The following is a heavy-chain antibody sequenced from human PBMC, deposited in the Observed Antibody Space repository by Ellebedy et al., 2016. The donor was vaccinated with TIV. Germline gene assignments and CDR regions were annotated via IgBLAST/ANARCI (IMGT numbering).Heavy chain of an antibody. CDR1: GFTFSSYS. CDR2: ITSSSSFI. D-gene: IGHD6-19*01. Sequence: LSLTCAASGFTFSSYSMNWVRQAPGKGLEWVSSITSSSSFIYYADSVKGRFTMSRDNAKNSLFLHMTSLRADDTAVYYCVRDIAVAGGIWGQGTLVTVSS. CDR3: VRDIAVAGGI. V-gene: IGHV3-21*01. J-gene: IGHJ4*02.